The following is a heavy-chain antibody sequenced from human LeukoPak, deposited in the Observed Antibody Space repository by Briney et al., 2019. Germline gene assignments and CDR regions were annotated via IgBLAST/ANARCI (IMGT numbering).Heavy chain of an antibody. CDR2: INHSGST. J-gene: IGHJ4*02. V-gene: IGHV4-34*01. Sequence: PSETLSLTCAVYGGSFSGYYWSWIRQPPGKGLEWIGEINHSGSTNYNPSLKSRVTISVDTSKNQFSLKLSSVTAADTAVYYCARGIAAAGPVDYWAREPWSPSPQ. CDR3: ARGIAAAGPVDY. CDR1: GGSFSGYY. D-gene: IGHD6-13*01.